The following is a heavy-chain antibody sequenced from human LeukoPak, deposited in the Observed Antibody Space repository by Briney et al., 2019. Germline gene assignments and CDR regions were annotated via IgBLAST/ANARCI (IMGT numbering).Heavy chain of an antibody. CDR2: IIPILGIA. D-gene: IGHD3-22*01. CDR1: GGTFSSYA. CDR3: ARQYYDSSGYYFGY. V-gene: IGHV1-69*04. J-gene: IGHJ4*02. Sequence: ASVKVSCKASGGTFSSYAISWVRQAPGQGLEWMGRIIPILGIANYAQKFQGRVTITADKSTSTAYMELSSLRSEDTAVYYCARQYYDSSGYYFGYWGQGTLVTVSS.